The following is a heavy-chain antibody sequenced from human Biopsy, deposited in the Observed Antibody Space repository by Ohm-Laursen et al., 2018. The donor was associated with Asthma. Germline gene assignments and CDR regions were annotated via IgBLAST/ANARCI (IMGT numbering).Heavy chain of an antibody. CDR2: INGKSNSI. D-gene: IGHD6-13*01. Sequence: SLRLSCAASGFTFSDYYMSWIRQAPGKGLEWISYINGKSNSIEYADSVKGRFTISRDNAKNSLYLQMNSLRAEDTAVYYCARDQGIAAAGTIFDYYYYGMDVWGQGTTVTVSS. J-gene: IGHJ6*02. CDR1: GFTFSDYY. CDR3: ARDQGIAAAGTIFDYYYYGMDV. V-gene: IGHV3-11*04.